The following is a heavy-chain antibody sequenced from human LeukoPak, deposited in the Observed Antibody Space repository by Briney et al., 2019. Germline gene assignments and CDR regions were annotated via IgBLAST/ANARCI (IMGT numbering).Heavy chain of an antibody. CDR1: GFTFSSYT. CDR2: ISSISSY. CDR3: AREGSYGTSGD. V-gene: IGHV3-21*01. D-gene: IGHD5-18*01. J-gene: IGHJ4*02. Sequence: GGSLRLSCAASGFTFSSYTMNWVRQSPGKGLEWISSISSISSYYADSVKGRFTISRDNAKNSLYLQMNSLRAEDTAVYYCAREGSYGTSGDWGQGTLVTVSS.